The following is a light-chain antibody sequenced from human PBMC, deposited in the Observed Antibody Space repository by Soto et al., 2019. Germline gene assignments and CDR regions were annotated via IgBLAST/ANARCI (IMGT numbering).Light chain of an antibody. J-gene: IGLJ3*02. Sequence: QLVLTQPPSVSGAPGQRVTISCTGSSSNIGAGYDVHWYQQLPGTAPKLLIYGNSNRPSGVPDRFSGSKSGTSASLAITGLQAEDAADYYCQSYDSSLSSWVFGGGTKLTVL. CDR3: QSYDSSLSSWV. CDR2: GNS. V-gene: IGLV1-40*01. CDR1: SSNIGAGYD.